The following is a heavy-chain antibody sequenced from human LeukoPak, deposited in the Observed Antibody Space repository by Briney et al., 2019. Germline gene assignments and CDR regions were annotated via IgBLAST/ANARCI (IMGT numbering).Heavy chain of an antibody. CDR3: ARGKYADQLELWYYYYGMDV. Sequence: PGGSLRLSCAASGLTFSNYSLNWVRQAPGKGLEWVANIKQDGSEKYYVDSVKGRFTISRDNAKNSLYLQMNSLRAEDTAVYYCARGKYADQLELWYYYYGMDVWGQGTTVTVSS. CDR1: GLTFSNYS. CDR2: IKQDGSEK. D-gene: IGHD2-2*01. V-gene: IGHV3-7*01. J-gene: IGHJ6*02.